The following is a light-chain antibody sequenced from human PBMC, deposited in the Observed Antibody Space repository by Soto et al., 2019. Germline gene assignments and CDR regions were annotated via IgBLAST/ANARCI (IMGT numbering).Light chain of an antibody. Sequence: QSALTQPASVSGSPGQSITISCTGTSXDVGGYDFVSWYQHHPGKAPRLMIYDVSHRPSGVSDRFSASKSGNTASLTISGLLAEDEADYYCSSYTSISTYVFGTGTKVT. CDR3: SSYTSISTYV. J-gene: IGLJ1*01. CDR2: DVS. CDR1: SXDVGGYDF. V-gene: IGLV2-14*03.